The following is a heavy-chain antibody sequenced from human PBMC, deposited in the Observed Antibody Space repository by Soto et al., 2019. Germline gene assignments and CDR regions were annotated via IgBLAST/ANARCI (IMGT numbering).Heavy chain of an antibody. Sequence: QLQLQESGPGLVKPSETLSLTCTVSGGSISSSSYYWGWIRQPPGKGLEWIGSIYYSGSTYYNPSLKSRVTISVDTSKNQFSLKLSSVTAADTAVYYCARAPYDILTGGGLFDPWGQGTLVTVSS. CDR2: IYYSGST. V-gene: IGHV4-39*01. CDR3: ARAPYDILTGGGLFDP. J-gene: IGHJ5*02. CDR1: GGSISSSSYY. D-gene: IGHD3-9*01.